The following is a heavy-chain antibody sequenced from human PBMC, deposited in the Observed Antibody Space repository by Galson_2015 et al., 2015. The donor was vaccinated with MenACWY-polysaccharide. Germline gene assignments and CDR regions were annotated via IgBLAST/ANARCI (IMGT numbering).Heavy chain of an antibody. D-gene: IGHD2-15*01. CDR1: GYTFNNYA. V-gene: IGHV1-18*04. CDR2: INTYTGNT. CDR3: ARDAGGTEDY. J-gene: IGHJ4*02. Sequence: SVKVSCKASGYTFNNYAINWVRQAPGQGLEWMGRINTYTGNTNYAQKVHGRVTVTADSNTADMELQSLRSDDTAVYYCARDAGGTEDYWGQGTLVTVSS.